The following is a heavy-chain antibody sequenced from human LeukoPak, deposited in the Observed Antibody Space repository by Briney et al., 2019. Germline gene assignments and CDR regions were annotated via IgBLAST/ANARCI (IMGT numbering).Heavy chain of an antibody. CDR1: GFTFSSYG. CDR2: IKQDGSEM. J-gene: IGHJ3*02. D-gene: IGHD3-22*01. CDR3: ASSYFDNSLHAYDI. Sequence: GGSLRLSCAASGFTFSSYGMHWVRQAPGKGLEWVANIKQDGSEMYYVDSVKGRFTISRDNTKNSLFLHMSSLRAEDTAVYFCASSYFDNSLHAYDIWGRGTMVTVSS. V-gene: IGHV3-7*01.